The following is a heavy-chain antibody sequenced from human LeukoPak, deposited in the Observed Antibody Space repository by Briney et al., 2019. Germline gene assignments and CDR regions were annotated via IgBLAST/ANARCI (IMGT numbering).Heavy chain of an antibody. V-gene: IGHV3-53*01. Sequence: GGSLRLSCAASGFTVSSNYMSWVRQAPGKGLEWVSVIYSGGSTYYAASVKGRFTISRDNSKNTLYLQMNRQRAEDTDVYYCARGGAAPTPYYYYYYMGVWGKGTTVTVSS. J-gene: IGHJ6*03. CDR1: GFTVSSNY. CDR2: IYSGGST. D-gene: IGHD6-13*01. CDR3: ARGGAAPTPYYYYYYMGV.